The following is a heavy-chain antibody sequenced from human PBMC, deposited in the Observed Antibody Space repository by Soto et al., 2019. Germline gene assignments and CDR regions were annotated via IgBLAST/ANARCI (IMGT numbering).Heavy chain of an antibody. V-gene: IGHV3-33*01. J-gene: IGHJ3*02. D-gene: IGHD6-25*01. CDR1: GFTFGSYG. CDR2: IWYDGSNK. CDR3: AREGSERTGAFDI. Sequence: GGSLRLSCAASGFTFGSYGMHWVRQAPGKGLEWVAVIWYDGSNKYYADSVKGRFTTSRDNSKNTLYLQMNGLRAEDTAVYYCAREGSERTGAFDIWGQGTMVTVSS.